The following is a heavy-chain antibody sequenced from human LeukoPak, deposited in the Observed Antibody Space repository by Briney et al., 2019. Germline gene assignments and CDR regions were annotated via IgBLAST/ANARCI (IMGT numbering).Heavy chain of an antibody. D-gene: IGHD3-22*01. J-gene: IGHJ4*02. CDR3: AMGTYYYDSSGGSY. CDR1: GFSFSTYG. Sequence: GGFLRLSCAASGFSFSTYGMTWVRQAPGKGLEWVSTVSGSGSTTYYADSVKGRFTISRDNSKNTLYLQMNSLRAEDTAVYYCAMGTYYYDSSGGSYWGQGTLVTVSS. V-gene: IGHV3-23*01. CDR2: VSGSGSTT.